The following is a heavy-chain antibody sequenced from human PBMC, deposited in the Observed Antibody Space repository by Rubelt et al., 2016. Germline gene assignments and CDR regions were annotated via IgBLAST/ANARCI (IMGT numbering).Heavy chain of an antibody. CDR2: INHSGST. Sequence: QLQLQESGPGLVKPSETLSLTCTVSGGSISSSSYYWGWLRQPPGKGLEWIGEINHSGSTNYNPSPRSRVTKSVDTSRNQFSLKLSSVTAADTAVYYCAREESHFDYWGQGTLVTVSS. CDR3: AREESHFDY. J-gene: IGHJ4*02. CDR1: GGSISSSSYY. V-gene: IGHV4-39*07.